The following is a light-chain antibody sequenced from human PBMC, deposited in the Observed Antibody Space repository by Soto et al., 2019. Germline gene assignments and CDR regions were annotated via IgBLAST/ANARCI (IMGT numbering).Light chain of an antibody. J-gene: IGKJ5*01. V-gene: IGKV1-33*01. CDR2: DAS. CDR1: RDISNY. Sequence: DIQMTQSPSSLSASVGDRVTITCRASRDISNYLNWYQQRPGKAPKLLIYDASNLERGVPSRFSGTRSGTHFTFAITSLQPEDVATYYCQQSDSLPITFDQGTRLEI. CDR3: QQSDSLPIT.